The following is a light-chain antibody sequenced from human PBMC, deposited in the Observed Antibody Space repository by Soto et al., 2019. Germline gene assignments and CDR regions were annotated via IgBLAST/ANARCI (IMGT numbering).Light chain of an antibody. Sequence: DIQMTQSPSSLSASVGDRVTITCRASQNISNYLNWYQQKPGKAPKLLIYAASSLQSGVPSRFSGNASGTDFTLTITSLQPEDFATYYGQQRYSTPRTFGQGTKVAIK. V-gene: IGKV1-39*01. CDR1: QNISNY. CDR2: AAS. J-gene: IGKJ1*01. CDR3: QQRYSTPRT.